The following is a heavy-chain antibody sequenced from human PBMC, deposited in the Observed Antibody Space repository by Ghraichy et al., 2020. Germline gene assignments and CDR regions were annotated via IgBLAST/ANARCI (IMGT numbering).Heavy chain of an antibody. CDR2: INQDAGEK. CDR3: VTYYDGSGNSDAFDI. D-gene: IGHD3-22*01. J-gene: IGHJ3*02. CDR1: GFTFSSYW. Sequence: GESLNISCAASGFTFSSYWMTWVRQAPGKGLEWVANINQDAGEKFYVDSVKGRFTISRDNAKKSLYLQMNSLRAEDTAVYYCVTYYDGSGNSDAFDIWGQGTMVTVSS. V-gene: IGHV3-7*01.